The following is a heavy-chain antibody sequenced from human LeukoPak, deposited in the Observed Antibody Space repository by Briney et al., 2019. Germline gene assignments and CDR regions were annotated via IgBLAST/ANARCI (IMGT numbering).Heavy chain of an antibody. J-gene: IGHJ4*02. V-gene: IGHV3-7*01. Sequence: GGSLRLSCAASTFTFSNYWMNWVRQAPGKGLDWVATIKHDGSEKHYVDSVEGRFTISRDNAMNSLYLQMNSLRAEDTAVYYCARDRGLSGYDLCDYWGQGTLVTVSS. CDR1: TFTFSNYW. CDR2: IKHDGSEK. CDR3: ARDRGLSGYDLCDY. D-gene: IGHD5-12*01.